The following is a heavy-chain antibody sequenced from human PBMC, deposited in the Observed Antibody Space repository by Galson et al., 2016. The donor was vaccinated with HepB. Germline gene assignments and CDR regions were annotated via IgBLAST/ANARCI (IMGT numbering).Heavy chain of an antibody. V-gene: IGHV3-53*01. CDR1: GFTVSTNY. D-gene: IGHD1-26*01. Sequence: SLRLSCAASGFTVSTNYMSWVRQAPGKGLEWVSSIYSGGSTYYADPVKGRFSISRDNSKNTVYLQMKSLRAEDTAVYYCARGGVGATTSERRQYFDYWDQGTRGTVSS. CDR2: IYSGGST. J-gene: IGHJ4*02. CDR3: ARGGVGATTSERRQYFDY.